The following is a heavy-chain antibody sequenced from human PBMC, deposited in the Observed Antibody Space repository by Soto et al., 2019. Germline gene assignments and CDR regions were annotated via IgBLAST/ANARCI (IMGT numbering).Heavy chain of an antibody. CDR1: GFSFSNYD. V-gene: IGHV3-23*01. CDR3: TKEHSNYPDNWFDP. J-gene: IGHJ5*02. D-gene: IGHD4-4*01. CDR2: IDSGGGST. Sequence: EVQLLVSGGGSVQPGGSLRLSCAASGFSFSNYDMSWVRQAPGTGLERVSAIDSGGGSTYYAASVKGRFSISRDNSMTTLYLQMNSLRAEDTAIYYCTKEHSNYPDNWFDPWGQGTLVTVSS.